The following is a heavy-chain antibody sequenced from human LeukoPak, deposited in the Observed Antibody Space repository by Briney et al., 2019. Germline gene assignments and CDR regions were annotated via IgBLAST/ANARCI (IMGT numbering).Heavy chain of an antibody. Sequence: SGRSLRLSCAASGFSFSNFGMHWVRQAPGKGLEWEAIIWHDGSNSYYADSVKVRFTLSRDNSKNTLYLQMDSLRVEDTALYYCVRGEYSISWHSEYFQHWGQGTLVTVSS. J-gene: IGHJ1*01. V-gene: IGHV3-33*01. CDR2: IWHDGSNS. CDR1: GFSFSNFG. CDR3: VRGEYSISWHSEYFQH. D-gene: IGHD6-13*01.